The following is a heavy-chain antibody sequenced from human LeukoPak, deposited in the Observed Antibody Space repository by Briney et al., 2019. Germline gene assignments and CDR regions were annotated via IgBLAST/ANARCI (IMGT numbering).Heavy chain of an antibody. D-gene: IGHD5-18*01. CDR1: GYTFTGYY. V-gene: IGHV1-2*02. Sequence: ASVKVSCKASGYTFTGYYMHWVRQAPGQGLEWMGWIDPSSGGTNYAQKFQGRVTMTRDTSISTAYMELSRLRSDDTAVYYCARGIPRDWFDPWGQGTLVTVSS. CDR2: IDPSSGGT. CDR3: ARGIPRDWFDP. J-gene: IGHJ5*02.